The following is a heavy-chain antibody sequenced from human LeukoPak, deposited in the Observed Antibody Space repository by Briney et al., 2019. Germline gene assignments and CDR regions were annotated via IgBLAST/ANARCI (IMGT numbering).Heavy chain of an antibody. J-gene: IGHJ4*02. V-gene: IGHV1-46*01. CDR3: ARESLLWFGEFRGIPEY. D-gene: IGHD3-10*01. Sequence: ASVEVSCKASGYTFTSCYMHWVRQAPGQGVEWMGIINPSGGSTSYAQKFQGRVTMTRDMSTSTVYMELSSLRSEDTAVYYCARESLLWFGEFRGIPEYWGQGTLVTVSS. CDR2: INPSGGST. CDR1: GYTFTSCY.